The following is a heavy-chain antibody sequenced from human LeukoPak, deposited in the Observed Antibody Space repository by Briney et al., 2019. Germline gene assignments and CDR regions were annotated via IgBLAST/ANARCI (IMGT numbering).Heavy chain of an antibody. D-gene: IGHD3-3*01. J-gene: IGHJ5*02. CDR1: GCTFHTSA. CDR2: IVIGGGNT. CDR3: AAQRGASLHDFWSTRLFDP. V-gene: IGHV1-58*02. Sequence: GTSVKVSCKASGCTFHTSAMQWVRHARGQRLEWIGWIVIGGGNTVYSHKFHESVIITRHMSTREPYMELDSLGSEDTAVYYCAAQRGASLHDFWSTRLFDPWGQGTLVTVSS.